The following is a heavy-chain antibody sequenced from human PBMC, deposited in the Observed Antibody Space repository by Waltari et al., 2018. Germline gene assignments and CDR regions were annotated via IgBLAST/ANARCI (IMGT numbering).Heavy chain of an antibody. CDR1: GFPFANAW. V-gene: IGHV3-15*01. CDR2: IKTKVDGGTT. J-gene: IGHJ4*02. D-gene: IGHD4-17*01. Sequence: EVQLVESGGGLVKPGGSRRLSCAVSGFPFANAWLRWVRQAPGKGLEWLGRIKTKVDGGTTDYAAPVKGRFAISRDDSKNTLYLQMNSLETEDTAMYFCATYYGDYWGQGTLVTVSS. CDR3: ATYYGDY.